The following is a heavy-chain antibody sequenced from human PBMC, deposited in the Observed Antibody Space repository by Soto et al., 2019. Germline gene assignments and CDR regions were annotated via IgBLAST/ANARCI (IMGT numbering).Heavy chain of an antibody. Sequence: QLQLQESGPGLVKPSETLSLTCTVSGGSISSSSNYWGWIRQPPGKGLEWIGSIYYSGSTYYNPSLKSRVTISVDTSKNQFSLKLSSVTAADTAVYYCARQRDPRDYGDLIYYYYYYMDVWGKGTTVTVSS. J-gene: IGHJ6*03. CDR2: IYYSGST. CDR1: GGSISSSSNY. V-gene: IGHV4-39*01. D-gene: IGHD4-17*01. CDR3: ARQRDPRDYGDLIYYYYYYMDV.